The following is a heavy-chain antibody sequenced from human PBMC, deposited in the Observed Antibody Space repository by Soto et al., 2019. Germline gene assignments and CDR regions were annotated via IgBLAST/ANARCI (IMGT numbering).Heavy chain of an antibody. CDR3: AKEAAFDSSGYFYFDH. V-gene: IGHV1-69*01. Sequence: QVQLVQSGAEVRKPGSSVKVSCKASGGTFSRHAISWVRQAPGQGLEWMGGIIPIFGTANHAQKFQGRVTIIADESTSTVYMELSSLRSEDTAMYYCAKEAAFDSSGYFYFDHWGQGTLVTVSS. J-gene: IGHJ4*02. CDR1: GGTFSRHA. D-gene: IGHD3-22*01. CDR2: IIPIFGTA.